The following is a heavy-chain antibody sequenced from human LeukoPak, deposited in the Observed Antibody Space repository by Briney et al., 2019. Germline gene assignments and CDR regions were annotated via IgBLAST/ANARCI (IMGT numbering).Heavy chain of an antibody. D-gene: IGHD6-19*01. Sequence: SETLSLTCAVSGGSINSGTYSWSWIRQPPGKGLEWIGYIYHSGSTDHNPSLKSRVTISVDTSKNQFSLKLSSVTAADTAVYYCARAQRWLPFTYWGQGTLVTVSS. CDR3: ARAQRWLPFTY. J-gene: IGHJ4*02. CDR2: IYHSGST. CDR1: GGSINSGTYS. V-gene: IGHV4-30-2*01.